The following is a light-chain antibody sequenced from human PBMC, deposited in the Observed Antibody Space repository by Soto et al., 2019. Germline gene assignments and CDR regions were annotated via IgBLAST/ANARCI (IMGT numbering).Light chain of an antibody. CDR2: GAS. CDR1: QDMSNY. CDR3: LRTYGAPRPLT. V-gene: IGKV1-27*01. J-gene: IGKJ4*01. Sequence: DIQLTQSPSSLSASVGDRITITCRESQDMSNYLNSCRQKPGTAPNVLIFGASSLQSGVPSRFSGGGSGTDFSLTYSSLQPEDVASCCGLRTYGAPRPLTFGGGTKVEV.